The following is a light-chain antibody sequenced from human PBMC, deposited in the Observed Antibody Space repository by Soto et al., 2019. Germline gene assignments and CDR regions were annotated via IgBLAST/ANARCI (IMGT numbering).Light chain of an antibody. CDR3: QQYHNWPPIT. V-gene: IGKV3D-15*01. J-gene: IGKJ5*01. CDR1: QSVRSK. Sequence: EVVMTQSPDTLSVSPGETVTLSCRASQSVRSKLAWYQQKPGQAPRLLIYGASTRATGIPARFSGSGSGTEFTLTISSLQSEDFAVYYCQQYHNWPPITFGQGTRLEIK. CDR2: GAS.